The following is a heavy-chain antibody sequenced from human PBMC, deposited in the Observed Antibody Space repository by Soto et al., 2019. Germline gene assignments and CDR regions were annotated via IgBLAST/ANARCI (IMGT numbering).Heavy chain of an antibody. CDR2: IYYNGYT. V-gene: IGHV4-59*08. Sequence: QVQLQESGPGRVKPSETLSLTCSVSGGSISGYCWGWIRQPPGKGLEWIGYIYYNGYTIYSTSLNGRVSRSVATSKNQISLKLPSVTAADTALHDCRRHPPIARFESGLEVWGQGTTVTVCS. CDR3: RRHPPIARFESGLEV. J-gene: IGHJ6*02. D-gene: IGHD2-21*01. CDR1: GGSISGYC.